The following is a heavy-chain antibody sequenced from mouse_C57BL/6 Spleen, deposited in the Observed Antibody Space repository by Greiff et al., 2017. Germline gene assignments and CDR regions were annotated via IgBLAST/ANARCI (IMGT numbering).Heavy chain of an antibody. CDR3: ARDEWYFDV. J-gene: IGHJ1*03. V-gene: IGHV1-59*01. CDR1: GYTFTSYW. Sequence: QVQLQQPGAELVRPGTSVKLSCKASGYTFTSYWMHWVKQRPGQGLEWIGVIDPSDSYTNYNQKFKGKATLTVNTSSSTAYMQLSSLTSEDSAVYYCARDEWYFDVWGTGTTVTVSS. CDR2: IDPSDSYT.